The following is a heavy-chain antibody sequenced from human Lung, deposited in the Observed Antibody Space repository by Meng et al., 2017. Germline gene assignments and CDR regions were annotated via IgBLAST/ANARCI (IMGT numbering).Heavy chain of an antibody. V-gene: IGHV4-34*01. Sequence: VQLQHWGAGLLKPSETLGLPCVVSGGSFSDYYGSWIRQPPGKGLEWIGEINHSGSTNYNPSLESRATISVDTSQNNLSLKLSSVTAADSAVYYCARGPTTMAHDFDYWGQGTLVTVSS. D-gene: IGHD4-11*01. J-gene: IGHJ4*02. CDR1: GGSFSDYY. CDR2: INHSGST. CDR3: ARGPTTMAHDFDY.